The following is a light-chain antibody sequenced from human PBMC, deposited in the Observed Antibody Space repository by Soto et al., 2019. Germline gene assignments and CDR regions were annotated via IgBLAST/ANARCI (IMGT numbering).Light chain of an antibody. CDR2: GAS. CDR1: QSVSSSY. J-gene: IGKJ1*01. V-gene: IGKV3-20*01. Sequence: DIVLTQSPGTLPLSPGESATLSCRASQSVSSSYLAWYQQKPGQAPRLLIYGASSRATGIPDRFSGSGSGTDFTLTISRLEPEDFAVYYCQQYGSFWTFGQGTKVDIK. CDR3: QQYGSFWT.